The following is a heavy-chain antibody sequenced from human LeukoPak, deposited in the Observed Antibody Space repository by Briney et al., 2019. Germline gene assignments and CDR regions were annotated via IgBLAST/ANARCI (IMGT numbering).Heavy chain of an antibody. Sequence: PSGTLSLTCAVSGGSISSSNWWSWVRQPPGKGLEWIGEIYHSGSINYNPSLKSRVTISVDKSKNQFSLKLSSVTAADTAVYYCAGVPERAVNYWYFDLWGRGTLVTVSS. CDR2: IYHSGSI. D-gene: IGHD6-19*01. CDR1: GGSISSSNW. V-gene: IGHV4-4*02. CDR3: AGVPERAVNYWYFDL. J-gene: IGHJ2*01.